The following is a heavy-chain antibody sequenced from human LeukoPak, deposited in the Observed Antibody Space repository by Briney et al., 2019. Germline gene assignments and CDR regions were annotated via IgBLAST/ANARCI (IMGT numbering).Heavy chain of an antibody. CDR2: IYYSGNT. D-gene: IGHD4-11*01. Sequence: PSETLSLTCTVSGGSITNYYWGWIRQPPGKGLEWMGYIYYSGNTKYNPSLKSRVTISADTSKNLFSLKLSSVTAADTAVYYCARAEPSPYSNPFFDYWGQGTLVTVSS. CDR1: GGSITNYY. J-gene: IGHJ4*02. CDR3: ARAEPSPYSNPFFDY. V-gene: IGHV4-59*12.